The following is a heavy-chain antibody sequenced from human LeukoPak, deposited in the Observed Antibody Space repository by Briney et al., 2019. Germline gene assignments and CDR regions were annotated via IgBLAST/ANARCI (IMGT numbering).Heavy chain of an antibody. J-gene: IGHJ4*02. V-gene: IGHV1-2*02. D-gene: IGHD1-1*01. CDR2: INPNSGGT. CDR3: ARGFRGPNWNDVGFDY. Sequence: ASVKVSCKASGYTFTGYYMHWVRQAPGQGLEWMGWINPNSGGTNYAQKFQGRVTMTRDTSISTAYMELSRLRSDDTAVYYCARGFRGPNWNDVGFDYWGQGTLVTVSS. CDR1: GYTFTGYY.